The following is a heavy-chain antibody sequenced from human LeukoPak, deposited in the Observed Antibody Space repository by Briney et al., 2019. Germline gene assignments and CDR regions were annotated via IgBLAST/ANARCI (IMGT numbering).Heavy chain of an antibody. CDR1: EFTFSTYR. Sequence: GGALRLSCVASEFTFSTYRMSWVREAPGKGLGRVANVKQDGRDKYYVDSVKGRLTISRDNAKKSLYLQMNSLRVEDTAVYYCASDPFTISAYDAFNIWGQGTVVTVSS. CDR2: VKQDGRDK. CDR3: ASDPFTISAYDAFNI. V-gene: IGHV3-7*01. D-gene: IGHD3-3*02. J-gene: IGHJ3*02.